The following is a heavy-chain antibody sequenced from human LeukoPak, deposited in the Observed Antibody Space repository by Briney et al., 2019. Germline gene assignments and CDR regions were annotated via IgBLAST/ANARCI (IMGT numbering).Heavy chain of an antibody. CDR1: GYTFTSYD. Sequence: ASVKVSCKASGYTFTSYDINWVRQATGQGLEWMGWMNPNTGNTGYAQKFQGRVTMTRDTSISTAYMELSSLRSDDTAVYYCARKFLGSRGYYFDYWGQGTVVTVSS. J-gene: IGHJ4*02. CDR3: ARKFLGSRGYYFDY. V-gene: IGHV1-8*01. D-gene: IGHD3-10*01. CDR2: MNPNTGNT.